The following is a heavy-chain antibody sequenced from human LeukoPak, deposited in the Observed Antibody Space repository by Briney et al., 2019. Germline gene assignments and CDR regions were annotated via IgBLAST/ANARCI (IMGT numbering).Heavy chain of an antibody. CDR1: GGSISSYY. J-gene: IGHJ3*02. CDR3: ARDLGYYGSGSYYDDAFDI. V-gene: IGHV4-59*12. Sequence: SETLSLTCTVSGGSISSYYWSWIRQPPGKGLEWIGYIYYSGSTNYNPSLKSRVTISVDTSKNQFSLKLSSVTAADTAVYYCARDLGYYGSGSYYDDAFDIWGQGTMVTVSS. D-gene: IGHD3-10*01. CDR2: IYYSGST.